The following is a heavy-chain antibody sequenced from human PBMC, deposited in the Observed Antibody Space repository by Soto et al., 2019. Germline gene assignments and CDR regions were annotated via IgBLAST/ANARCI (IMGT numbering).Heavy chain of an antibody. Sequence: ASVKVSCKASEDTFTRYVIHWVRQAPGQRLEWMGWINAGNGNTKYSQNFQGRVTITRDASASTAYMELSSLRSQDTAAYYCATSTIDTSTWKQYFYGMDVWGQGSTVTVS. V-gene: IGHV1-3*01. D-gene: IGHD6-13*01. J-gene: IGHJ6*02. CDR2: INAGNGNT. CDR1: EDTFTRYV. CDR3: ATSTIDTSTWKQYFYGMDV.